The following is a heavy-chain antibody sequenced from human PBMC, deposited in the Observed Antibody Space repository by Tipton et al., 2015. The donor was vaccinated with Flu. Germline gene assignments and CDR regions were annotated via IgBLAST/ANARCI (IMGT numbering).Heavy chain of an antibody. V-gene: IGHV4-31*03. CDR1: GGSISSGGAY. CDR2: IYYSGTT. CDR3: ARDQGFGDGLTYDYYVMDV. D-gene: IGHD3-10*01. Sequence: GLVKPSETLSLTCIVSGGSISSGGAYWTWIRQHPGKGLEWIGCIYYSGTTYCNPSLESRLTISVDTSKNQFSLRLNSVTAADTAVYYCARDQGFGDGLTYDYYVMDVWGQGTTVTVSS. J-gene: IGHJ6*02.